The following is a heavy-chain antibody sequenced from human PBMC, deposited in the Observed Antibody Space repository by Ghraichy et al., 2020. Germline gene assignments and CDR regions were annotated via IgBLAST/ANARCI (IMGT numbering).Heavy chain of an antibody. CDR1: GGSFSGYY. D-gene: IGHD2-2*01. V-gene: IGHV4-34*01. J-gene: IGHJ6*02. Sequence: GSLRLSCAVYGGSFSGYYWSWIRQPPGKRLEWIGEINHSGSTNYNPSLKSRVTISVDTSKNQFSLKLSSVTAADTAVYYCARVSTNYYYYYYGMDVWGQGTTVTVSS. CDR3: ARVSTNYYYYYYGMDV. CDR2: INHSGST.